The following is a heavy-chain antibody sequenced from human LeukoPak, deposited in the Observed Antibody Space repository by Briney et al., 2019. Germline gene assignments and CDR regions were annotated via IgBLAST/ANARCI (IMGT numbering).Heavy chain of an antibody. CDR3: ARDPGMTTVTGFDY. Sequence: SETLSLTCTVSGGFISSSSYYWGWIRQPPGKGLEWIGSIYYSGSTYYNPSLKSRVTISVDTSKNQFSLKLSSVTAADTAVYYCARDPGMTTVTGFDYWGQGTLVTVSS. J-gene: IGHJ4*02. CDR1: GGFISSSSYY. CDR2: IYYSGST. V-gene: IGHV4-39*07. D-gene: IGHD4-11*01.